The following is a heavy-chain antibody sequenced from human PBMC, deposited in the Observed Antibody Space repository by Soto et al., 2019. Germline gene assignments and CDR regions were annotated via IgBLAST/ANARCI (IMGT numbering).Heavy chain of an antibody. CDR2: INHSGST. D-gene: IGHD1-1*01. Sequence: QVQLQQWGAGLLKPSETLSLTCAVYGGSFSGYYWSWIRQPPGKGLEWIGEINHSGSTNYNPSLKSRVTISVDTSKNQFSLKLSSVTAADTAVYYCARRYMHLFDPWGQGTLVTVSS. CDR3: ARRYMHLFDP. CDR1: GGSFSGYY. V-gene: IGHV4-34*01. J-gene: IGHJ5*02.